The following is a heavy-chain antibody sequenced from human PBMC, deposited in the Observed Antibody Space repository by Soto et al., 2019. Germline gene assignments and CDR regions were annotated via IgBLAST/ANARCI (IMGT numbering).Heavy chain of an antibody. CDR2: IVPIFGTA. CDR1: GGTFRSHG. D-gene: IGHD5-12*01. J-gene: IGHJ6*02. Sequence: QVQLVQSGAEVKKPGSSVKVSCKASGGTFRSHGISWVRQAPGQGLEWMGGIVPIFGTADDAQRFRGRVTITADESTSTAYMELSSLSSEDTAVYYCARGRYSGYDMPDTYYYYNYGMDVWGQGTTVTVSS. CDR3: ARGRYSGYDMPDTYYYYNYGMDV. V-gene: IGHV1-69*12.